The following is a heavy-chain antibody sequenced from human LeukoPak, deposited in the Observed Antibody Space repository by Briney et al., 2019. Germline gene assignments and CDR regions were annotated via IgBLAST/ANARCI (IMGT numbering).Heavy chain of an antibody. V-gene: IGHV3-48*04. CDR3: ARGPLSGHLFDY. D-gene: IGHD1-26*01. Sequence: PGGSLRLSCAASGFTFSGYPMNWVRQAPGKGLEWVSYISSGSGTIYYTASVRGRFTISRDNAKNSLSLQMSSLRAEDTAVYYCARGPLSGHLFDYWGQGTLVTASS. CDR1: GFTFSGYP. CDR2: ISSGSGTI. J-gene: IGHJ4*02.